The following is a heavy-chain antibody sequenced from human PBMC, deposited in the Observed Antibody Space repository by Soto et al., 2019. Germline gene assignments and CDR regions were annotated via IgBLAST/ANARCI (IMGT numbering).Heavy chain of an antibody. Sequence: EVQLVESGGGLVQPGGSLRLSCAASGFTFSSYSMNWVRQAPGKGLEWVSYISSSSSTIYYADSVKGRFTTSRDNAKNSLYLQMNSLRADDTAVYYCARHPERIAQIGWFDPWGQGTLVTVSS. J-gene: IGHJ5*02. V-gene: IGHV3-48*01. CDR3: ARHPERIAQIGWFDP. CDR2: ISSSSSTI. D-gene: IGHD6-13*01. CDR1: GFTFSSYS.